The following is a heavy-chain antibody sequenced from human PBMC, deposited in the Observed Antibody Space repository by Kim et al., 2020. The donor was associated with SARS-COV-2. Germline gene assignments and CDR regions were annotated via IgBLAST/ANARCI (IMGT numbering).Heavy chain of an antibody. V-gene: IGHV3-74*01. CDR3: AREGLYSNSSLGAFDL. CDR1: GFNLSDFW. CDR2: IHTDGNPA. D-gene: IGHD6-6*01. J-gene: IGHJ3*01. Sequence: GGSLRLSCAASGFNLSDFWIHWVRQAPGKGLEWVSRIHTDGNPAIYADSVKGRFTISRDHARNTVFLQMHSLRAEDTAVYYCAREGLYSNSSLGAFDLWGQGSMVTVTS.